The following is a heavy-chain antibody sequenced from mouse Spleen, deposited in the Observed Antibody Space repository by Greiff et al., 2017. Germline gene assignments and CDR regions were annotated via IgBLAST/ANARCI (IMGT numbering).Heavy chain of an antibody. J-gene: IGHJ4*01. CDR3: ARSNYVLMDY. Sequence: VQLQQSGPGLVKPSPSLSLSCTVTGYTFTSYYVRYWIRQSPGNILECMGFISYSGSTSYNPSLKSRISFTRDTSKNQFFLQLNSVTTEDTATYYCARSNYVLMDYWGQGTSVTVSS. D-gene: IGHD2-5*01. CDR2: ISYSGST. V-gene: IGHV3-2*02. CDR1: GYTFTSYYV.